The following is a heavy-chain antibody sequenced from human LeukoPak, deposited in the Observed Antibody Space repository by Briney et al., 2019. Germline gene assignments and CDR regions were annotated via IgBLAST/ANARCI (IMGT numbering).Heavy chain of an antibody. J-gene: IGHJ4*02. V-gene: IGHV1-8*01. CDR3: ARPLATYYYDSSGYPLGY. D-gene: IGHD3-22*01. Sequence: ASVKVSCKASGYTFASYDINWVRQATGQGLEWMGWMNPNSGNTDYAQKFQGRVTMTRNTSISTAYMELSSLRSENTAVYYCARPLATYYYDSSGYPLGYWGQGTLVTVSS. CDR1: GYTFASYD. CDR2: MNPNSGNT.